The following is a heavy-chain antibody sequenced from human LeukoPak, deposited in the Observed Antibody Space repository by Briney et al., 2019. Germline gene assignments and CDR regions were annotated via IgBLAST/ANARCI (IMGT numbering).Heavy chain of an antibody. D-gene: IGHD6-6*01. Sequence: GGSLRLSCAASGFTFSSYSMNWVRQAPGKGLEWVSSISSSSSYIYYADSVKGRFTISRDNAKNSLSLQMNSLRAEDTAVYYCARGGAARPDYWGQGTLVTVSS. V-gene: IGHV3-21*01. CDR2: ISSSSSYI. CDR3: ARGGAARPDY. CDR1: GFTFSSYS. J-gene: IGHJ4*02.